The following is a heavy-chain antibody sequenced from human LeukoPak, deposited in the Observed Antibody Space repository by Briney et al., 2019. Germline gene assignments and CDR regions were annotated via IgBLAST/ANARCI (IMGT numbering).Heavy chain of an antibody. CDR2: MNPSSGHT. CDR3: ARSLFWDILAPGAFDI. Sequence: ASVKVSCKASGYTFSSYDINWVRQAAGQGLEWMGWMNPSSGHTNYAQKFQGRVTITRNTSISTAYMELSSLRSEDTAVYYCARSLFWDILAPGAFDIWGQGTMVTVSS. D-gene: IGHD3-9*01. V-gene: IGHV1-8*03. J-gene: IGHJ3*02. CDR1: GYTFSSYD.